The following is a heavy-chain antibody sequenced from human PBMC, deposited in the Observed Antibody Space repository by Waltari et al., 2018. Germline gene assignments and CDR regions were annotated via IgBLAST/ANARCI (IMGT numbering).Heavy chain of an antibody. Sequence: LKSRVTISVGTSKNQFSLKLSSVTAADTAVYYCASYGDLDYWGQGTLVTVSS. D-gene: IGHD4-17*01. CDR3: ASYGDLDY. V-gene: IGHV4-39*07. J-gene: IGHJ4*02.